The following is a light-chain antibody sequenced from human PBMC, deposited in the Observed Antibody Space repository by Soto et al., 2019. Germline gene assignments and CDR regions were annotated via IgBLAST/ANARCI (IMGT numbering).Light chain of an antibody. CDR2: NND. CDR1: GSNIGPNY. CDR3: AAWDDSLSGRV. Sequence: QSVLTQPPSASGTPGQRVTMSCSGSGSNIGPNYVYWFQQFPGTVPKLLIYNNDQRPSGVPDRFSGSKSGTSASLGISGLRSEDEADYYCAAWDDSLSGRVFGGGTKLTVL. V-gene: IGLV1-47*02. J-gene: IGLJ3*02.